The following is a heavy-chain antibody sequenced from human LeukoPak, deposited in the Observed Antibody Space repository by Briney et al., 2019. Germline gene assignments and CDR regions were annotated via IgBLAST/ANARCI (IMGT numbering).Heavy chain of an antibody. CDR3: ARGPWASFDY. J-gene: IGHJ4*02. Sequence: GGSLRLSCAASGFTVSRNYMTWVRQAPGKGLEWVSVIYSDGGTYYVDSVKGRFTISRDNSKNTLYLQMNSLRAEDTAVYYCARGPWASFDYWGQGTLVTVSS. CDR1: GFTVSRNY. CDR2: IYSDGGT. D-gene: IGHD3-16*01. V-gene: IGHV3-66*01.